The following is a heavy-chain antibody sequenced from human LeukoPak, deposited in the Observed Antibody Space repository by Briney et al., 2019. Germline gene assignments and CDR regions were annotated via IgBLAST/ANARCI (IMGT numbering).Heavy chain of an antibody. D-gene: IGHD6-13*01. Sequence: GGSLRLSCAASGFTFDDYAMHWVRQAPGKGLEWVSLISGVGGSTYYADSVKGRFTISRDNSKNSLYLQMNSLRTEDTALYYCAKDIGDSSSWTFSVDYWGQGTLVTVSS. CDR1: GFTFDDYA. V-gene: IGHV3-43*02. CDR3: AKDIGDSSSWTFSVDY. CDR2: ISGVGGST. J-gene: IGHJ4*02.